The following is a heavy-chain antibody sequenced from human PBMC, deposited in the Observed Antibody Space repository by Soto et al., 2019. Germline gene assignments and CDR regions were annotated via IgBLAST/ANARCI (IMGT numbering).Heavy chain of an antibody. CDR3: GRGYCTGSSCPRANYGMEV. V-gene: IGHV3-72*01. Sequence: GGSLRLSCAASGSTFSDHFMDWIRQAPGKGLDWVRRTASRAESYTTGYAACVKGRFTISRDDSKISLYLQINSVKTEDTAVYYCGRGYCTGSSCPRANYGMEVWGQGTTVTVSS. J-gene: IGHJ6*02. CDR1: GSTFSDHF. D-gene: IGHD2-2*01. CDR2: TASRAESYTT.